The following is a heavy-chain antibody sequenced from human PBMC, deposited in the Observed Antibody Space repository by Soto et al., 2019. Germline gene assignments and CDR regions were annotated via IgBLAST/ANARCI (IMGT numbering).Heavy chain of an antibody. CDR3: ARTEERDFWRGYSSYYYYYKGV. D-gene: IGHD3-3*01. Sequence: EVQLVESGGGWVQPGGSLRLSCAASGFTLSNYWMSWVLQAPGKGLEWVANIKQDGSDKYYVDSVKGRFTISSDNAKKSLYLQKNRLRGEGTAVYYCARTEERDFWRGYSSYYYYYKGVWGKGTTVTVSS. V-gene: IGHV3-7*01. CDR1: GFTLSNYW. J-gene: IGHJ6*03. CDR2: IKQDGSDK.